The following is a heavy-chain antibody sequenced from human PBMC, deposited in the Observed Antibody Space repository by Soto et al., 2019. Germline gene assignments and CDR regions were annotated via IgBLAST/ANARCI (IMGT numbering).Heavy chain of an antibody. Sequence: SETLSLTCAVYGGSFSGYYWSWIRQPPGKGLEWIGEINHSGNTNYNPSLKIRVTISVDTSKNHFSLKLCSVTAADTVVYYCARGLEYDYIWGSYRFPYYYYMDVWGKGTTVTVSS. V-gene: IGHV4-34*01. J-gene: IGHJ6*03. CDR3: ARGLEYDYIWGSYRFPYYYYMDV. D-gene: IGHD3-16*02. CDR1: GGSFSGYY. CDR2: INHSGNT.